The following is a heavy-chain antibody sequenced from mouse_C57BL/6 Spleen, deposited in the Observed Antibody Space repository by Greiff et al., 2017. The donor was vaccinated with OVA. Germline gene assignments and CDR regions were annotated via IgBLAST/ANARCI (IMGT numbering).Heavy chain of an antibody. CDR3: ARLVAQGDFDY. V-gene: IGHV1-26*01. Sequence: EVQLQQSGPELVKPGASVKISCKASGYTFTDYYMNWVKQSHGKSLEWIGDINPNNGGTSYNQKFKGKATLTVDKSSSTAYMELRSLTSEDSAVYYCARLVAQGDFDYWGQGTTLTVSS. D-gene: IGHD1-1*01. J-gene: IGHJ2*01. CDR1: GYTFTDYY. CDR2: INPNNGGT.